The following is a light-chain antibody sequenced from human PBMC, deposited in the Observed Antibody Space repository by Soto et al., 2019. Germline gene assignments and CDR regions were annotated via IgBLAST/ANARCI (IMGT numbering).Light chain of an antibody. CDR1: SSDVGGYNY. CDR3: SAYTGSSTRVV. J-gene: IGLJ2*01. CDR2: DVS. V-gene: IGLV2-14*03. Sequence: QSALTQPASVSGAPGQSITISCTGTSSDVGGYNYVSWYQQHPGNAPKLMIYDVSNRPSGVSDRFSGSKSGNTASLIISGLQAEDEADYYCSAYTGSSTRVVFGGGTKLTVL.